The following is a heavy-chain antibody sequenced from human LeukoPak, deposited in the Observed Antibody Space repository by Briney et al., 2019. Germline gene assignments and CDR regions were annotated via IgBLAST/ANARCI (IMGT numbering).Heavy chain of an antibody. Sequence: GASVKVSCKASGYTFTSYGISWVRQAPGQGLEWMGWISAYNGNTNYAQKLQGRVTITADKSTSTAYMELSSLRSEDTAVYYCARGDPYYYDSSAPGGFDPWGQGTLVTVSS. V-gene: IGHV1-18*01. CDR2: ISAYNGNT. D-gene: IGHD3-22*01. CDR3: ARGDPYYYDSSAPGGFDP. CDR1: GYTFTSYG. J-gene: IGHJ5*02.